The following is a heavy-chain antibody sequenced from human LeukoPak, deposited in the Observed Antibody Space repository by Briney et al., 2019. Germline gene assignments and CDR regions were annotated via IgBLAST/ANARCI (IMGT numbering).Heavy chain of an antibody. D-gene: IGHD4-23*01. CDR1: GFTFSSYG. CDR3: ARDLFEGFYGGNNNWFDP. Sequence: GRSLRLSCAASGFTFSSYGTHWVRQAPGKGLEWVAVIWYDGSNKYYADSVKGRFTISRDNSKNTPYLQMNSLRDEDTAVYYCARDLFEGFYGGNNNWFDPWGQGTLVTVSS. J-gene: IGHJ5*02. V-gene: IGHV3-33*01. CDR2: IWYDGSNK.